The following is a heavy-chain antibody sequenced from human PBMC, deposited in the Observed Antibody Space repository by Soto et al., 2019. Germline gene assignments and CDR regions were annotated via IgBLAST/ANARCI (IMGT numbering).Heavy chain of an antibody. J-gene: IGHJ4*02. CDR1: GYTFTSYD. V-gene: IGHV1-8*01. Sequence: GASVKVSCKASGYTFTSYDIYWVRQATGQGLEWMGWMNPNTGNSGYAQNLQGRVTMTTDTSTSTAHMELRSLRSDDTAVYYCARVDVLRFLEWLIWGQGTLVTVSS. D-gene: IGHD3-3*01. CDR2: MNPNTGNS. CDR3: ARVDVLRFLEWLI.